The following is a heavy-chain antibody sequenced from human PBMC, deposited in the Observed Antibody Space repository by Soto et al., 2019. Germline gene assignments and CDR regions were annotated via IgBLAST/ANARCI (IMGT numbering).Heavy chain of an antibody. CDR2: ISADNGNT. V-gene: IGHV1-18*01. CDR1: GYTFTSCG. Sequence: GASVKVSCKASGYTFTSCGSSWVRQAPGQGLEWMGWISADNGNTNYAQKLQGRVTMTTDTSTSTAYMELRSLRSADTAVYYCARDWYCSGGRCYNCFDPWGQGTLVTVFS. CDR3: ARDWYCSGGRCYNCFDP. D-gene: IGHD2-15*01. J-gene: IGHJ5*02.